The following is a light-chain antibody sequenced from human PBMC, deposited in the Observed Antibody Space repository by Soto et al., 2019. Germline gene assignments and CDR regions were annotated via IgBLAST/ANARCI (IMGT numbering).Light chain of an antibody. CDR3: QQYDNLPLT. J-gene: IGKJ4*01. Sequence: DIQMTQSPSSLSASVGDRVTITCQASQGISNYLNWYQQKPGKAPKLLIYDASNLETGVPSRFSGSGSGTDFTFTISRLQPEDFATYYCQQYDNLPLTFGGGTKVEIK. V-gene: IGKV1-33*01. CDR2: DAS. CDR1: QGISNY.